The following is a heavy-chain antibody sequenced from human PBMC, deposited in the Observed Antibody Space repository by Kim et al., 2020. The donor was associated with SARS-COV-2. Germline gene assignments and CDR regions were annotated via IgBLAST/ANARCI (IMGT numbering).Heavy chain of an antibody. D-gene: IGHD3-22*01. J-gene: IGHJ3*02. V-gene: IGHV3-33*01. Sequence: GGSLRLSCAASGFTFSSYGMHWVRQAPGKGLEWVAVIWYDGSNKYYADSVKGRFTISRDNSKNTLYLQMNSLRAEDTAVYYCARELASYYDSSGYYSDAFDIWGQGTMVTVSS. CDR1: GFTFSSYG. CDR3: ARELASYYDSSGYYSDAFDI. CDR2: IWYDGSNK.